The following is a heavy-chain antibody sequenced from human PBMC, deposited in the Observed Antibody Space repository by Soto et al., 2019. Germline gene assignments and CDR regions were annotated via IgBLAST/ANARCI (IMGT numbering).Heavy chain of an antibody. CDR1: GFTVSSNY. J-gene: IGHJ4*02. CDR3: ARGDQLGIYYFDF. D-gene: IGHD7-27*01. Sequence: EVQVVESGGGLVQPGASLRLSCAASGFTVSSNYMSWVRQAPGKGLEWVSVLYSGGATYYADSVKGRFTISRDNSKNTLYLQMDSLRVEDTAVYYCARGDQLGIYYFDFWGQGTLVTVSS. V-gene: IGHV3-66*01. CDR2: LYSGGAT.